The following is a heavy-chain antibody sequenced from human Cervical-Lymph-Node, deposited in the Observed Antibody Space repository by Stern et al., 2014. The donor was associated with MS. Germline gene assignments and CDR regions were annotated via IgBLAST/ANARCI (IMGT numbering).Heavy chain of an antibody. CDR1: GFTFSSYA. Sequence: EVQLVESGGGLVQPGGSPRLSCAASGFTFSSYAMSWVRQAPGKGLEWVSAISGSGGSTYYADSVKGRFTISRDNSKNTLYLQMNSLRAEDTAVYYCAKGDIVVVPAARGFDPWGQGTLVTVSS. CDR3: AKGDIVVVPAARGFDP. J-gene: IGHJ5*02. V-gene: IGHV3-23*04. D-gene: IGHD2-2*01. CDR2: ISGSGGST.